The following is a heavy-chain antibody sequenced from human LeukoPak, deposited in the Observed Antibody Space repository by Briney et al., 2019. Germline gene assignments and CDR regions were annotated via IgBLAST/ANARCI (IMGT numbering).Heavy chain of an antibody. Sequence: ASVKVSCKASGGTFSSYAISWVPQAPGQGLEWMGGIIPIFGTANYAQKFQGRVTITADESTSTAYMELSSLRSEDTAVYYCASLGGPYYFDYWGQGTLVTVSS. D-gene: IGHD3-10*01. V-gene: IGHV1-69*01. J-gene: IGHJ4*02. CDR3: ASLGGPYYFDY. CDR2: IIPIFGTA. CDR1: GGTFSSYA.